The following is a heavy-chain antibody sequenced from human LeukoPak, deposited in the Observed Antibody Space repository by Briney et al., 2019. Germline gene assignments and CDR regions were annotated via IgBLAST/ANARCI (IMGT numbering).Heavy chain of an antibody. CDR3: AREEKELVYYFDY. CDR1: GGSISSNTYS. Sequence: PSETLSLTCTVSGGSISSNTYSWGWVRQSPGKGLEWIGSIYYSGSTYYNPSLKSRVTISVDTSKNQFSLKLSSVTAADTAVYYCAREEKELVYYFDYWGQGTLVTVSS. CDR2: IYYSGST. D-gene: IGHD2-8*02. J-gene: IGHJ4*02. V-gene: IGHV4-39*02.